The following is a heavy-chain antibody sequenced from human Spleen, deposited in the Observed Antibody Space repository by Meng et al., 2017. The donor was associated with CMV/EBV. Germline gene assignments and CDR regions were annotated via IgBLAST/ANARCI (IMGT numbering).Heavy chain of an antibody. D-gene: IGHD4-23*01. V-gene: IGHV3-9*01. Sequence: GGSLRLSCAASGFTFDDYAMHWVRQAPGKGLEWVSGISWNSGSIGYADSVKGRFTISRDNAKNSLYLQMNSLRAEDTAVYYCARASAVRYWGQGTTVTVSS. J-gene: IGHJ6*02. CDR2: ISWNSGSI. CDR3: ARASAVRY. CDR1: GFTFDDYA.